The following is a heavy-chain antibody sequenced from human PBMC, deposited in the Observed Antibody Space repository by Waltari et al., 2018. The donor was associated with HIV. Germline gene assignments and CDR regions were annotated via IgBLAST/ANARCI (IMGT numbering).Heavy chain of an antibody. V-gene: IGHV1-24*01. J-gene: IGHJ4*02. D-gene: IGHD3-10*01. Sequence: QVQLVQSGAEVKKPGASVKVSCKVSGYTLTELSMHWVRQAPGTGLELMGGFDPEDGETIDAQKFQGRVTMTEDTSTDTAYMELSSLRSEDTAVYYCAKANYYGSGSYLNYWGQGTLVTVSS. CDR1: GYTLTELS. CDR3: AKANYYGSGSYLNY. CDR2: FDPEDGET.